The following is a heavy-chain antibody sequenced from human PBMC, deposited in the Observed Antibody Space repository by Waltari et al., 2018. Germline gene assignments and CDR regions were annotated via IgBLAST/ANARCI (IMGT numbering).Heavy chain of an antibody. CDR1: GGSISSGSYY. J-gene: IGHJ6*02. Sequence: QVQLQESGPGLVKPSQTLSLTCTVSGGSISSGSYYWSWIRQPAGKGLEWIGRIYTSGSTNYNPSLKSRVTISVDTSKNQFSLKLSSVTAADTAVYYCARDVYYYGMDVWGQGTTVTVSS. CDR2: IYTSGST. CDR3: ARDVYYYGMDV. V-gene: IGHV4-61*02.